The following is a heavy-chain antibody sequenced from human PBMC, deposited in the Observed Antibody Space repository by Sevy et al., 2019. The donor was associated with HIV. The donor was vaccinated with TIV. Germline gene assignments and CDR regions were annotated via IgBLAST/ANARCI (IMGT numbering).Heavy chain of an antibody. CDR3: ARSVYGSGTYLNDY. V-gene: IGHV1-2*02. D-gene: IGHD3-10*01. CDR1: GYTFTGYY. Sequence: ASVKVSCKASGYTFTGYYVHWVRRAPGQGLEWMRWINPSSGGTNYGQKFHGRVTMTRDTSITTAYMELNSLRSDDTAVYYCARSVYGSGTYLNDYWGQGTLVTVSS. J-gene: IGHJ4*02. CDR2: INPSSGGT.